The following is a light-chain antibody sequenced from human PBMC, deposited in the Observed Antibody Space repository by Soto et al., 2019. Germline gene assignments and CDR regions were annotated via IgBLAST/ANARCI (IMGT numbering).Light chain of an antibody. Sequence: EIVMTQSPATLSVSPGERVTLSFRPSQSVGTNLAWYQQKPGQAPRLLILGASTRASGIPAKFSGSGSGTEFTLSIGSLQSEDFAIYYCQQYDNWPPRWTFGQGTKVDIK. CDR1: QSVGTN. CDR3: QQYDNWPPRWT. CDR2: GAS. J-gene: IGKJ2*01. V-gene: IGKV3-15*01.